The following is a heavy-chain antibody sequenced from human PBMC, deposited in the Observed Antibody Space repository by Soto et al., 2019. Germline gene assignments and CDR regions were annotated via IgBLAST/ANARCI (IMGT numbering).Heavy chain of an antibody. J-gene: IGHJ4*02. D-gene: IGHD3-22*01. Sequence: GGSLRLSCAASGFTFSSYWMSWVRQAPGKGLEWVANIKQDGSEKYYVDSVKGRFTISRDNAKNSLYLQMNSLRAEDTAVYYCASRQDYDTSGYYFPIDYWGQGTLVTVSS. CDR3: ASRQDYDTSGYYFPIDY. CDR2: IKQDGSEK. V-gene: IGHV3-7*03. CDR1: GFTFSSYW.